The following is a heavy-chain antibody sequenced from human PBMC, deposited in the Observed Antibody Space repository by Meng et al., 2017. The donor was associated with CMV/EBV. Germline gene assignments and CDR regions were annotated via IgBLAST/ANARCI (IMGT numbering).Heavy chain of an antibody. D-gene: IGHD1-26*01. CDR1: GIIFTTYG. V-gene: IGHV3-30*02. Sequence: GESLKISCAPSGIIFTTYGLHWVRQAPGKGLGWVAFIRYDGSNKYYADSVKGRFTIPRDNSKNTLYLQMNSLRGEVTAIYYCAKDHRGRFIVGPRSDGGDGMDVWGQGTTVTVSS. CDR2: IRYDGSNK. J-gene: IGHJ6*02. CDR3: AKDHRGRFIVGPRSDGGDGMDV.